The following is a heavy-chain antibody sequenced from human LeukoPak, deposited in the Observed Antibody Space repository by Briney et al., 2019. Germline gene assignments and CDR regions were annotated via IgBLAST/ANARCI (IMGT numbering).Heavy chain of an antibody. D-gene: IGHD1-1*01. CDR2: IYASGST. CDR3: SKYDVYYYGMDV. Sequence: SETLSLTCTVSGSSINSYDWSWIRQPAGKGLEWIGRIYASGSTTYNPSLKSRVTMSVDTSKNQFSLKLSSVTAADTAVYYCSKYDVYYYGMDVWGQGTTVTVSS. V-gene: IGHV4-4*07. CDR1: GSSINSYD. J-gene: IGHJ6*02.